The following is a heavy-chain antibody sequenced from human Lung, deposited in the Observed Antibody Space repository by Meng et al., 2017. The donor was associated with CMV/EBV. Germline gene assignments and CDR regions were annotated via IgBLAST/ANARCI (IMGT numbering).Heavy chain of an antibody. CDR3: VKGWGEKVTFDAMDV. CDR1: GFTFDDFA. Sequence: SCAASGFTFDDFAMHWVRQSPGEGLEWVSGISGNSGFIGYADSVKGRFTISRDNARKSLSLEINTLRVEDTALYYCVKGWGEKVTFDAMDVWGQGTXVTVSS. CDR2: ISGNSGFI. D-gene: IGHD2-21*02. V-gene: IGHV3-9*01. J-gene: IGHJ6*02.